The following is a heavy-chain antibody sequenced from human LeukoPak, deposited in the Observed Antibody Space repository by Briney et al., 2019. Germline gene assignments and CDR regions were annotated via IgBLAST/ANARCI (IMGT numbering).Heavy chain of an antibody. V-gene: IGHV3-21*01. J-gene: IGHJ4*02. CDR3: ARALQGVFVTTVTTGPDY. Sequence: GGSLRLSCAASGFTFSSYSMNWVRQAPGKGLEWVSSISSSSSYIYYADSVKGRFTISRDNAKNSLYLQMNSLRAEDTAVYYCARALQGVFVTTVTTGPDYWGQGTLVTVSS. D-gene: IGHD4-17*01. CDR1: GFTFSSYS. CDR2: ISSSSSYI.